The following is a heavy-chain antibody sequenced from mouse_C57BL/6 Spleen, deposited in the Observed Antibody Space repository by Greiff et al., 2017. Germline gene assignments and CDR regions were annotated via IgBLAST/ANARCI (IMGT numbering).Heavy chain of an antibody. CDR1: GYTFTDYE. V-gene: IGHV1-15*01. D-gene: IGHD4-1*01. J-gene: IGHJ2*01. CDR2: IDPETGGT. CDR3: TSLGRRGYFDY. Sequence: VKLQESGAELVRPGASVTLSCKASGYTFTDYEMHWVKQTPVHGLEWIGAIDPETGGTAYNQKFKGKAILTADKSSSTAYMELRSLTSEDSAVYYCTSLGRRGYFDYWGQGTTLTVSS.